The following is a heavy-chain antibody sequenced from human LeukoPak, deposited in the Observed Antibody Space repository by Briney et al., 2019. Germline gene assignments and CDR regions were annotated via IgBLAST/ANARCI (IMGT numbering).Heavy chain of an antibody. CDR2: INANSGCT. CDR3: ANSGPWSLERNPVND. D-gene: IGHD3-3*01. J-gene: IGHJ4*02. Sequence: GSSVTVSCMDSRCTLTGYLMHWVRQAPGQGRDWMGWINANSGCTNHAQKLQGRVTMTRDTSISTAYMKLNRLRSDHTAVYYCANSGPWSLERNPVNDWGQGTLVTVSS. CDR1: RCTLTGYL. V-gene: IGHV1-2*02.